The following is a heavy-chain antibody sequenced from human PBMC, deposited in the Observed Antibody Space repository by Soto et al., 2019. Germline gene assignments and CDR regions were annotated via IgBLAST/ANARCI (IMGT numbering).Heavy chain of an antibody. J-gene: IGHJ6*02. CDR1: GGTFSSYA. D-gene: IGHD2-15*01. CDR2: IIPIFGTA. CDR3: ARDSGIVVVAGYYYYGMDV. V-gene: IGHV1-69*13. Sequence: GASVKVPCKASGGTFSSYAISWVRQAPGQGLEWMGGIIPIFGTANYAQKFQGRVTITADESTSTAYMELSSLRSEDTAVYYCARDSGIVVVAGYYYYGMDVWGQGTTVTVSS.